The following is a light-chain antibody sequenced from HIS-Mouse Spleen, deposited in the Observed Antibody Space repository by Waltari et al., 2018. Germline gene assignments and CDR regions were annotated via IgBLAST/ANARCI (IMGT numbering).Light chain of an antibody. CDR1: PSVLYSSNNKNY. CDR2: WAS. CDR3: QQYYSTPYT. J-gene: IGKJ2*01. V-gene: IGKV4-1*01. Sequence: DIVMTQSPDSLAVSLGERATINCKSSPSVLYSSNNKNYLAGYQQKPGQPPKLLIYWASTRESGVPDRFSGSGSGTDFTLTISSLQAEDVAVYYCQQYYSTPYTFGQGTKLEIK.